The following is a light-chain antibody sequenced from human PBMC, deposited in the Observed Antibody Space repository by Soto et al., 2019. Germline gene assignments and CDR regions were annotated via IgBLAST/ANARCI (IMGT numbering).Light chain of an antibody. V-gene: IGLV2-14*01. J-gene: IGLJ2*01. Sequence: QAALTQPASAYGSPGQSITISCTGTSSDVGGYNYVSWYQQHPGKAPKLMIYDVSNRPSGVPNRFSGSKSGNTASLTICGLQAEDEADYYCSSYTSSSTLVVFGGGTKLTVL. CDR1: SSDVGGYNY. CDR2: DVS. CDR3: SSYTSSSTLVV.